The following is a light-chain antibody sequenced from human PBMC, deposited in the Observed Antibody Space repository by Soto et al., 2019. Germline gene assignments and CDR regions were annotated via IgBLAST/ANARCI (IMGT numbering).Light chain of an antibody. V-gene: IGLV2-14*01. CDR1: SSDVGGYKY. CDR2: DVS. J-gene: IGLJ1*01. Sequence: QSVLTQPASVSGSPGQSITISCTGTSSDVGGYKYVSWYQQHPGKAPKLMIYDVSNRPSGVSNRVSGSKSSNTASLTIPGLQAEDEADYYCSSYTSSSSLDVFGTGTKLTVL. CDR3: SSYTSSSSLDV.